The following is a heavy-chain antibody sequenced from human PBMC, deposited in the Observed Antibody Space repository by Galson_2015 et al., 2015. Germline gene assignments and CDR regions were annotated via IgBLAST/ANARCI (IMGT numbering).Heavy chain of an antibody. CDR1: GFTFSSYA. Sequence: SLRLSCAASGFTFSSYAMSWVRQAPGKGLEWVSGLSGSGGSTYYADSVKGRFTISRDNSKNTLYLQMNSLRIEDTALYYCAKLDCSGGLCYSSHYFDSWGQGTLVTVSS. J-gene: IGHJ4*02. CDR2: LSGSGGST. V-gene: IGHV3-23*01. D-gene: IGHD2-15*01. CDR3: AKLDCSGGLCYSSHYFDS.